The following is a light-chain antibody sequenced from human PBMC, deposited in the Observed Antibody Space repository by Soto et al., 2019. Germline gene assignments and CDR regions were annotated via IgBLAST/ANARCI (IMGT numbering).Light chain of an antibody. CDR1: SSDVGSYKL. Sequence: QSALTQPASVSGSPGQSITISCTGTSSDVGSYKLVSWYQQHPGKAPKLMISEVSKRPSGISDRFSGSKSGSTGSLTISGLPAEDEGGYYCCSYAGTSTHTVFGGGTQLTVL. CDR2: EVS. J-gene: IGLJ7*01. CDR3: CSYAGTSTHTV. V-gene: IGLV2-23*02.